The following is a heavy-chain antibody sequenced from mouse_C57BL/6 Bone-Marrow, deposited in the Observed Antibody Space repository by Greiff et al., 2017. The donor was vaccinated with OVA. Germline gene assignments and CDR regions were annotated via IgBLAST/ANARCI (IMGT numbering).Heavy chain of an antibody. D-gene: IGHD2-12*01. CDR1: GYTFTSYW. V-gene: IGHV1-64*01. CDR2: IHPNSGST. CDR3: ARSRDTTGYFDY. Sequence: VQLQQPGAELVKPGASVKLSCKASGYTFTSYWMHWVKQRPGQGLEWIGMIHPNSGSTNYNEKFKSKATLTVDKSSSTAYIQLSSLTSEDSAVYYCARSRDTTGYFDYWSQGTTLTVSS. J-gene: IGHJ2*01.